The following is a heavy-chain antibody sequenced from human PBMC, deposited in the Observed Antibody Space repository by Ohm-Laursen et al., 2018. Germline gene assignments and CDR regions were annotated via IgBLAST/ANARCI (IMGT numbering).Heavy chain of an antibody. Sequence: SLRLSCAASGLTLNSHWMHWVRQGPGKGLEWVSAISGSGGSTYYADSVKGRFTISRDNSKNTLYLQMNSLRAEDTAVYYCAKEIVVVVAAGPSDYWGQGTLVTVSS. CDR1: GLTLNSHW. D-gene: IGHD2-15*01. CDR3: AKEIVVVVAAGPSDY. J-gene: IGHJ4*02. V-gene: IGHV3-23*01. CDR2: ISGSGGST.